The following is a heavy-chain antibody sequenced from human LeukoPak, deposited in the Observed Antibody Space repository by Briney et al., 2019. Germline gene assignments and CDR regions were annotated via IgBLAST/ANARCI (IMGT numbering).Heavy chain of an antibody. CDR3: ATVTESVVPAAFDY. CDR2: INAGNGNT. V-gene: IGHV1-3*01. D-gene: IGHD2-2*01. CDR1: GYTFTSYA. J-gene: IGHJ4*02. Sequence: ASVKVSCKASGYTFTSYAMHWVRQAPGQRLEWMGWINAGNGNTKYSQKFQGRVTITRDTSASTAYMELSSLRSEDTAVYYCATVTESVVPAAFDYWGQGTLVTVSS.